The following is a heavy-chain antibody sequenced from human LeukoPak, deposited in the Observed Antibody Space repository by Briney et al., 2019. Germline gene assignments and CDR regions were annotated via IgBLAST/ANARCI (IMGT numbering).Heavy chain of an antibody. V-gene: IGHV4-4*02. CDR1: GDSISSNNW. D-gene: IGHD6-6*01. Sequence: SGTLSLTCAVSGDSISSNNWWSWVRQPPGKGLEWIGEIYHSGSTNYNPSLKSRVTISVDKSENQFSLKLSSVTAADTAVYYCAREFEYSSSSGLGYWGQGTLVTVSS. J-gene: IGHJ4*02. CDR3: AREFEYSSSSGLGY. CDR2: IYHSGST.